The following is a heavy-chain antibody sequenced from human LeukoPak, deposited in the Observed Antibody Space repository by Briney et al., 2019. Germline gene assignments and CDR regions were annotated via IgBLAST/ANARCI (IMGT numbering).Heavy chain of an antibody. D-gene: IGHD3-22*01. V-gene: IGHV3-23*01. CDR3: ARDGEVVLDY. Sequence: GGSLRLSCAASGFTFSSYAMSWVRQAPGKGLEWVSAISGSGGSTYYADSVKGRFTISRDNSKNTLYLQMGSLRAEDMAVYYCARDGEVVLDYWGQGTLVTVSS. CDR1: GFTFSSYA. J-gene: IGHJ4*02. CDR2: ISGSGGST.